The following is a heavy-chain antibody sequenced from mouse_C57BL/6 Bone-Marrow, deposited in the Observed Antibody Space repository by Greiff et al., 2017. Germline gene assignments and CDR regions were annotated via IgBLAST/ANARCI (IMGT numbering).Heavy chain of an antibody. Sequence: VQLQQSGTVLARPGASVKMSCKTSGYTFTSYWMHWVKQRPGQGLEWIGAIYPGNSDNSYNQKFKGKAKLTAVTSASTAYMELSSLTNEDSAVYYCTRKRDYGSSPWAMDYWGQGTSVTVSS. J-gene: IGHJ4*01. CDR1: GYTFTSYW. CDR2: IYPGNSDN. CDR3: TRKRDYGSSPWAMDY. V-gene: IGHV1-5*01. D-gene: IGHD1-1*01.